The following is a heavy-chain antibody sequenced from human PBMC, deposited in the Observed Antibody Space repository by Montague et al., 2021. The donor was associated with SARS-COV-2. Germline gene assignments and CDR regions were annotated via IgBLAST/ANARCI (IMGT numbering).Heavy chain of an antibody. CDR2: IYYSGST. D-gene: IGHD1-7*01. CDR1: GGPISSNDYY. Sequence: SETLSLTCTVSGGPISSNDYYWGWIRQPPGRGLQWIGSIYYSGSTYYNPSLKSRVTMSIDTSRNQFSLKLTSVTAADTAVYYCARGKLVGTGDLDCWGQGTLVTVSS. V-gene: IGHV4-39*07. CDR3: ARGKLVGTGDLDC. J-gene: IGHJ4*02.